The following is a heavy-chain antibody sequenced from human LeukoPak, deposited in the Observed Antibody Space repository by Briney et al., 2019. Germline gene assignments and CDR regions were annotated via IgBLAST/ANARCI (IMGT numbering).Heavy chain of an antibody. D-gene: IGHD3-22*01. CDR1: GYTLTGYY. CDR2: INPNSGGT. V-gene: IGHV1-2*02. CDR3: ARVHLTYYYDTSALDY. J-gene: IGHJ4*02. Sequence: GASVKVSCKASGYTLTGYYMHWVRQAPGQGLEWMGWINPNSGGTNYAQKFQGRVTMTRDTSISTAYMELSRLRSDDTAVYYCARVHLTYYYDTSALDYWGQGTLVTVSS.